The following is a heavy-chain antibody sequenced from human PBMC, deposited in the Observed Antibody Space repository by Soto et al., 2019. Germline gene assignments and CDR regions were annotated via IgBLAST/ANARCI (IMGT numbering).Heavy chain of an antibody. CDR3: TRRQYLDY. Sequence: PGGSLTLSCAASGFTISSYSMNWVRQAPGKGLEWVSYISSSSSSTIYYAASVKGRFTISRDDSKSIAYLQMDSLETEDTAVYYCTRRQYLDYWGQGILVTVSS. J-gene: IGHJ4*02. CDR1: GFTISSYS. CDR2: ISSSSSSTI. V-gene: IGHV3-48*01.